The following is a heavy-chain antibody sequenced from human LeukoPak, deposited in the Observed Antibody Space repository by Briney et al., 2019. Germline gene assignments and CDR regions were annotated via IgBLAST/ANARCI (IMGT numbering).Heavy chain of an antibody. D-gene: IGHD6-6*01. J-gene: IGHJ4*02. CDR1: GFTFSSYG. CDR2: ISGDGRNT. V-gene: IGHV3-23*01. CDR3: AKDVGGSSFFDY. Sequence: GGSLRLSCAASGFTFSSYGMAWVRQAPGKGPEWVSTISGDGRNTHYADSVKGRFAISRDNSMSMLFLQMSSLRVEDTALYYCAKDVGGSSFFDYWGQGISVTVSS.